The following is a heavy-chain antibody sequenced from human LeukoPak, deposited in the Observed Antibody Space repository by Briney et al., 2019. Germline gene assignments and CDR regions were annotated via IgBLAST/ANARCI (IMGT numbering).Heavy chain of an antibody. CDR2: IGGSGGST. CDR1: GFTFSTYA. D-gene: IGHD3-22*01. Sequence: GGSLRLSCAASGFTFSTYAMSWVRQAPGKGLEWVSAIGGSGGSTYYADSVKGRFTISRDNSKNTLYLQMNSLRAEDTAVYYCAREDDSSGYYYGQLDYWGQGTLVTVSS. CDR3: AREDDSSGYYYGQLDY. V-gene: IGHV3-23*01. J-gene: IGHJ4*02.